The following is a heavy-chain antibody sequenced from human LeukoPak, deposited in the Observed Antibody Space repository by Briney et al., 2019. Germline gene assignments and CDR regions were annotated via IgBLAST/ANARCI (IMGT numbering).Heavy chain of an antibody. CDR1: GGSISSNW. D-gene: IGHD2-21*02. CDR2: VYHSGNT. J-gene: IGHJ4*02. V-gene: IGHV4-4*02. Sequence: ESGPGLVKPSGTLSLTFAVSGGSISSNWWSWVRQPPGKGLEWIGEVYHSGNTNYNPSLKSRVTMSVDTSKNQFSLKLSSVTAADTAVYYCAREKAYCGGDCLDYFDYWGQGTLVTVSS. CDR3: AREKAYCGGDCLDYFDY.